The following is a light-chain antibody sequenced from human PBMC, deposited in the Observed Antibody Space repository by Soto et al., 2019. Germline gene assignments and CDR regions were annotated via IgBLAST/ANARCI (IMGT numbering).Light chain of an antibody. CDR1: QSISSW. CDR2: DAS. CDR3: QQYENYWT. Sequence: IHMTQSPSTLSATALDRVTITCRASQSISSWLAWYQHKPGKAPKLLIYDASNLDSGVPSRFSGSGSGTEFSLTISNLQTDDCATYYCQQYENYWTFGQGTKVDIK. V-gene: IGKV1-5*01. J-gene: IGKJ1*01.